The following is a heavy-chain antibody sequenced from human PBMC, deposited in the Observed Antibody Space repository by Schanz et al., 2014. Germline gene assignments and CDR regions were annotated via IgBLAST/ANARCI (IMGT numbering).Heavy chain of an antibody. V-gene: IGHV3-7*01. CDR1: GFTVSSNH. Sequence: EVQLLESGGGLVQPGGSLRLSCAVSGFTVSSNHMSWVRQAPGKGLEWVANIKQDGSEKYYVDSVKGRFTVSRDNARNSLYLHMNTLGAEDTAVYYCARDGDRFYHNYYMDVWGKGTTXTVSS. CDR2: IKQDGSEK. D-gene: IGHD4-17*01. J-gene: IGHJ6*03. CDR3: ARDGDRFYHNYYMDV.